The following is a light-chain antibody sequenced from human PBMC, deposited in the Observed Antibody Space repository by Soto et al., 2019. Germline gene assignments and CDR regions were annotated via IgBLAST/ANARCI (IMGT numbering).Light chain of an antibody. Sequence: QSVLTQPASVSGSPGQSITISCTGTSSDVGSYNYVSWYQQHPGKAPKLMIYEVSNRPSGVSNRFSGSKSGNTASLTISGLQPEDEANYSCSSYTSISTRVFGGGTQLTVL. V-gene: IGLV2-14*01. CDR1: SSDVGSYNY. CDR3: SSYTSISTRV. CDR2: EVS. J-gene: IGLJ3*02.